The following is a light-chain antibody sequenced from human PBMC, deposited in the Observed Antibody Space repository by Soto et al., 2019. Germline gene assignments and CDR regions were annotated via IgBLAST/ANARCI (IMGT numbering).Light chain of an antibody. V-gene: IGLV2-18*01. CDR1: IDDVTAYYR. J-gene: IGLJ1*01. CDR3: SVYTRTSTYV. CDR2: DVS. Sequence: QSALTQPPSVSGSPGQSVTISCSGTIDDVTAYYRVSWYQQTPGTAPKLMIDDVSNRPSGVPDRFSGSRSGNTASLTISGLQAEDEGDYYCSVYTRTSTYVFGTGTKLTVL.